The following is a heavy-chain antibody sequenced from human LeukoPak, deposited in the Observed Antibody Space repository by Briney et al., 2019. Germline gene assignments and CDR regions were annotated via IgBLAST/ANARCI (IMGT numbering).Heavy chain of an antibody. CDR3: ARDGSHWSSFHY. J-gene: IGHJ4*02. Sequence: ASVKVSCKASGYSFNSFDIHWVRQAPGQGLEWVGRINPNSGATDYAQKFRAGVTLTRDTTTNTVYMELSSLRSDDTAVYYWARDGSHWSSFHYWGQGTLVIVSS. CDR2: INPNSGAT. V-gene: IGHV1-2*06. D-gene: IGHD6-19*01. CDR1: GYSFNSFD.